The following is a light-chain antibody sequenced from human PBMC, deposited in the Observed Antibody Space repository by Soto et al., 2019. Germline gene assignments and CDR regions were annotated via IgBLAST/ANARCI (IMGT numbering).Light chain of an antibody. V-gene: IGKV1-39*01. CDR1: QTTSTY. J-gene: IGKJ5*01. CDR3: QQSYSTPFT. CDR2: AAS. Sequence: DIQMTQFPSSLSASVGDRVTISCRTNQTTSTYLNWYQQKPGKAPNLLIYAASSLQSGVPSRFSGSGSGTDFTLTISSLQPEDFATYYCQQSYSTPFTFGQGTRLEIK.